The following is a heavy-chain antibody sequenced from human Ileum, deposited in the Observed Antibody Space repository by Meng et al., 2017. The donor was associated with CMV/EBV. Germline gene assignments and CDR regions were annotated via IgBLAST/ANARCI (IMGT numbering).Heavy chain of an antibody. D-gene: IGHD2-21*01. CDR3: AREPPFVPADS. CDR2: VSHSGVT. CDR1: GGSFSGYY. J-gene: IGHJ4*02. V-gene: IGHV4-34*02. Sequence: QVHLQQWGAGLWKPSETLSLTCAVYGGSFSGYYWSWIRQPPGKGLEWIAEVSHSGVTNYNPSLKSRVTISIDTSKNQFSLHLSSATAADTAVYYCAREPPFVPADSWGQGTLVTVSS.